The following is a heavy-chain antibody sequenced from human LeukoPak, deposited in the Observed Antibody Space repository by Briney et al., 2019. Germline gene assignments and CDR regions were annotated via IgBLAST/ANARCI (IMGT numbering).Heavy chain of an antibody. CDR2: TYPSGST. D-gene: IGHD4-17*01. Sequence: SETLSLTCAVSGYSISNGYYWGWIRQPPGKGLEWIGTTYPSGSTNYNPSLKSRITISVDTSKNQFSLQLSSVTAADTAVYYCATSHTVTTGRSWSNWGQGTLVTVSS. J-gene: IGHJ4*02. V-gene: IGHV4-38-2*01. CDR3: ATSHTVTTGRSWSN. CDR1: GYSISNGYY.